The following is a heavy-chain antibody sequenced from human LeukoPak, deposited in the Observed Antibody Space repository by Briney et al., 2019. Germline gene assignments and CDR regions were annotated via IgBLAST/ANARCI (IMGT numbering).Heavy chain of an antibody. D-gene: IGHD6-19*01. CDR3: ARGGWSHNNRYFDL. CDR2: FCSGGDT. Sequence: PGESLSLSCVASGFTFSSRDMHWVRQAAGGGLEWVSAFCSGGDTYYPGSVKGRFTISREDAKSSLYLQMNRLRAGDTAVYYCARGGWSHNNRYFDLWGRGTLVTVSS. CDR1: GFTFSSRD. V-gene: IGHV3-13*04. J-gene: IGHJ2*01.